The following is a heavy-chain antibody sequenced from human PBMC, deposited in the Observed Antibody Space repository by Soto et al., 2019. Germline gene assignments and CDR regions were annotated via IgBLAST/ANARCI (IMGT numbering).Heavy chain of an antibody. CDR1: EFSCSSYA. V-gene: IGHV3-23*01. Sequence: GGSLRLSCTASEFSCSSYARGWVRQAPGKGLEWVSSISASGSDSYYADSVKGRFTISRDNSKNMVYLQMNSLRAEDTAVYYCEGRVCTTTSCYVYGMDVWGQGTTVTVSS. CDR2: ISASGSDS. J-gene: IGHJ6*02. D-gene: IGHD2-2*01. CDR3: EGRVCTTTSCYVYGMDV.